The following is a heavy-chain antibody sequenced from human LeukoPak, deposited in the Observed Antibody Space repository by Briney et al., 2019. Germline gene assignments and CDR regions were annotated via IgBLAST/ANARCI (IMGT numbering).Heavy chain of an antibody. D-gene: IGHD3-22*01. CDR3: ATDRPITMIVVVNYY. J-gene: IGHJ4*02. CDR1: GFTFSNAW. CDR2: IKSKTDGGTT. Sequence: GGSLRLSCAASGFTFSNAWMSWVRQAPGKGLEWVGRIKSKTDGGTTDYAAPVKGRFTISRDDSKNTLYLQMNSLKTEDTAVYYCATDRPITMIVVVNYYWGQGTLVTVSS. V-gene: IGHV3-15*01.